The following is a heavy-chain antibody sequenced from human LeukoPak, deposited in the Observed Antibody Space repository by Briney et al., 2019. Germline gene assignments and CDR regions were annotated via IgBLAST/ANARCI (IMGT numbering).Heavy chain of an antibody. Sequence: GESLKIFCKGSGYSFTSYWIGWVRQMPGKGLEWMGIIYPGDSDTRYSPSFQGQVTISADKSISTAYLQWSSLKASDTAMYYCARHKVAGYCSSTSCRNNGAPNYYYYYMDVWGKGTTVTVSS. CDR1: GYSFTSYW. J-gene: IGHJ6*03. CDR2: IYPGDSDT. V-gene: IGHV5-51*01. D-gene: IGHD2-2*01. CDR3: ARHKVAGYCSSTSCRNNGAPNYYYYYMDV.